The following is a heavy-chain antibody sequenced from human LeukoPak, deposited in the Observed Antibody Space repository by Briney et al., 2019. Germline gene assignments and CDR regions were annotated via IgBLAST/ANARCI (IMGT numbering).Heavy chain of an antibody. D-gene: IGHD6-13*01. V-gene: IGHV4-34*01. J-gene: IGHJ6*03. CDR1: GGSISSYY. CDR2: INHSGST. Sequence: PSETLSLTCTVSGGSISSYYWSWIRQPPGKGLEWIGEINHSGSTNYNPSLKSRATISVDTSKNQFSLKLSSVTAADTAVYYCARGHGSSWYFSLIRYYYYMDVWGKGTTVTVSS. CDR3: ARGHGSSWYFSLIRYYYYMDV.